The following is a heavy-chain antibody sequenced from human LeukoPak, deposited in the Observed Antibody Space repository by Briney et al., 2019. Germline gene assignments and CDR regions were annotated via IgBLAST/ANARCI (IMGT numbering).Heavy chain of an antibody. D-gene: IGHD6-13*01. J-gene: IGHJ4*02. CDR1: GFTFSGSA. V-gene: IGHV3-73*01. CDR2: IRSKANSYAT. Sequence: PGGSLKLSCAASGFTFSGSAMHWVRQASGKGLEWVGRIRSKANSYATAYAASVKGRFTISRDDSKNTAHLQMNSLKTEDTAVYYCTRRGSSSNDYWGQGTLVTVSS. CDR3: TRRGSSSNDY.